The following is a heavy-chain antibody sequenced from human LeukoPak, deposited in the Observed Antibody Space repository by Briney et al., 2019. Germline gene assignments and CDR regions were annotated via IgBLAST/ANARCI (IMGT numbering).Heavy chain of an antibody. V-gene: IGHV3-30*02. J-gene: IGHJ4*02. CDR2: IRFDGSNQ. Sequence: PGGSLRLSCAASGFTFRSFGMHFVRQAPGKGLEWVAFIRFDGSNQYYIDSVKGRLTISRDNSNNTLFLQMNNLRGDNTAVYFCAKGYGESHFDSWGQGTLVTVSS. CDR1: GFTFRSFG. D-gene: IGHD5-18*01. CDR3: AKGYGESHFDS.